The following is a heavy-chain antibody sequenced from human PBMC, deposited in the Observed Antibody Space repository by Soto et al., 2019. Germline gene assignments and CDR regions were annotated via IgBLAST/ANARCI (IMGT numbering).Heavy chain of an antibody. CDR1: GGTFSSYA. CDR3: ASISDGITGTNQDYYYYGMDV. J-gene: IGHJ6*02. V-gene: IGHV1-69*12. Sequence: QVQLVQSGAEVKKPGSSVKVSCKASGGTFSSYAISWVRQAPGQGLEWMGGIIPIFGTANYAQKFQGGVTLTADESPGTAYMELSSLRSEDTAVYYCASISDGITGTNQDYYYYGMDVWGQGTTVTVSS. CDR2: IIPIFGTA. D-gene: IGHD1-20*01.